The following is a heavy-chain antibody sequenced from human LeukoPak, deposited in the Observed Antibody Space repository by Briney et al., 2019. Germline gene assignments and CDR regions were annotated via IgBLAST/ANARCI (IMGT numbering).Heavy chain of an antibody. CDR1: GGSFSGYY. CDR2: INHSGST. CDR3: ARIGGYNLLYFDY. J-gene: IGHJ4*02. D-gene: IGHD5-24*01. V-gene: IGHV4-34*01. Sequence: PSETLSLTCAVYGGSFSGYYWSWIRQPPGKGLEWIGEINHSGSTNYNPSLKSRVTISVDTSKNQFSLKLSSVTAADTAVYYCARIGGYNLLYFDYWGQGTLVTVSS.